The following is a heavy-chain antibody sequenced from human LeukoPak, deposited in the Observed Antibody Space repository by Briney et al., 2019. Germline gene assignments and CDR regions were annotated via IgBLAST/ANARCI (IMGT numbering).Heavy chain of an antibody. CDR2: ISSSSSYI. J-gene: IGHJ4*02. Sequence: PGGSLRLSCAASGFKFSSYSMKWVRQAPGKGLEWVSFISSSSSYIYYADSLKGRFTISRDNSKNTLYLQMNSLRAEDTAVYYCAKWTSRLYEAPHYFDYWGQGTLVTVSS. CDR3: AKWTSRLYEAPHYFDY. D-gene: IGHD5/OR15-5a*01. CDR1: GFKFSSYS. V-gene: IGHV3-21*04.